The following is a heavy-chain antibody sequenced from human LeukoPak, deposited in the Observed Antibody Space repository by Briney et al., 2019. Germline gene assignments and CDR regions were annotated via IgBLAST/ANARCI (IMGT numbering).Heavy chain of an antibody. V-gene: IGHV3-48*02. CDR3: ARGYDDILTGYHTSLGGYFDY. J-gene: IGHJ4*02. D-gene: IGHD3-9*01. Sequence: PGGCLRLSCAASGFTLSGYSMHWVRQAPGKGLEWVSYIRSSSGPIYYADSVKGRFTISRDNAKNSLYLQMNSLRDEDTAVYYCARGYDDILTGYHTSLGGYFDYWGQGTLVTVSS. CDR1: GFTLSGYS. CDR2: IRSSSGPI.